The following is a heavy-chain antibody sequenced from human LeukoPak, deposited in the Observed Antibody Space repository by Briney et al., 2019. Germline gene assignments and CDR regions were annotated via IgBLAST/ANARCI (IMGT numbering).Heavy chain of an antibody. CDR2: ISSSSSYI. V-gene: IGHV3-21*01. CDR3: AREEGITGPYFDY. J-gene: IGHJ4*02. D-gene: IGHD1-20*01. CDR1: GFTFSSYS. Sequence: GGSLRLSCAASGFTFSSYSMNWVRQAPGKGLEWVSSISSSSSYIYYADSVKGRFTISRDNSKNTLYLQMNSLRAEDTAVYYCAREEGITGPYFDYWGQGTLVTVSS.